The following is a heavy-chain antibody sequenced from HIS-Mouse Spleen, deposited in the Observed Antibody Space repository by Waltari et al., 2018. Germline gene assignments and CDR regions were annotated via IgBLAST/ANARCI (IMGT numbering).Heavy chain of an antibody. CDR1: GGPISSSSYY. CDR3: ARTRGYWYFDL. Sequence: QLQLQESGPGLVKPSETLSLTCTVSGGPISSSSYYWGWIRQPPGKGLAWIGSIDYSGSTYYNPSLKSRVTISVDTSKNQFSLKLSSVTAAVTAVYYCARTRGYWYFDLWGRGTLVTVSS. D-gene: IGHD3-10*01. J-gene: IGHJ2*01. CDR2: IDYSGST. V-gene: IGHV4-39*01.